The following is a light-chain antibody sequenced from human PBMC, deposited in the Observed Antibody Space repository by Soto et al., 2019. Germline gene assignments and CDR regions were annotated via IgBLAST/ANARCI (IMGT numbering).Light chain of an antibody. V-gene: IGKV1-5*01. CDR2: DAS. CDR1: QSISSW. Sequence: MTQSPATLSVSPGERATLPCRASQSISSWLAWYQQKPGKAPKLLIYDASSLESGVPSRFSGSGSGTEFTLTISSLQPDDFATYYCQQYNSYSGTFGQGTKVDIK. CDR3: QQYNSYSGT. J-gene: IGKJ1*01.